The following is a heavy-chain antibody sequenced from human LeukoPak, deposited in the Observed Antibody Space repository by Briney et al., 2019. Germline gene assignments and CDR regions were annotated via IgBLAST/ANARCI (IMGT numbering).Heavy chain of an antibody. CDR3: ATSRIQLWLPDY. Sequence: GGSLRLSCAASGFIFSDYHMSWIRQAPGKGLEWVSDISTSGIIYYADSVKGRFTISRDNAKNSLYLQMNSLRAEDTAVYYCATSRIQLWLPDYWGQGTLVTVSS. CDR1: GFIFSDYH. CDR2: ISTSGII. J-gene: IGHJ4*02. V-gene: IGHV3-11*04. D-gene: IGHD5-18*01.